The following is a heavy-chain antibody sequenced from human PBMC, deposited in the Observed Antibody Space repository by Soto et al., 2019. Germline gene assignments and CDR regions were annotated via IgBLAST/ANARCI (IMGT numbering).Heavy chain of an antibody. CDR1: GYTFTSYD. CDR2: MNPNSGNT. Sequence: QVQLVQSGAEVKKPGASVKVSCKASGYTFTSYDINWVRQATGQGLEWMGWMNPNSGNTGYAQKFQGRVTMTRNTSISTAYMELSSLRSEDTAVYYCARIPKRNRYGDYGPLVDPWGQGTLVTVSS. V-gene: IGHV1-8*01. CDR3: ARIPKRNRYGDYGPLVDP. D-gene: IGHD4-17*01. J-gene: IGHJ5*02.